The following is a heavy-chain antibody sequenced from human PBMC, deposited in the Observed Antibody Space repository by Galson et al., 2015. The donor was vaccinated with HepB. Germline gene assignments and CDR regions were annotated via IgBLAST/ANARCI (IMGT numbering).Heavy chain of an antibody. V-gene: IGHV1-2*02. CDR2: INPNTGST. CDR1: GYTFNDYS. J-gene: IGHJ3*02. CDR3: ARGLGHMIMFGEFVAPSDIFDI. D-gene: IGHD3-16*01. Sequence: SVKVSCKASGYTFNDYSIHWVRQAPGQGLEWMGRINPNTGSTLFARQFQGRVTLTRDTSISTAYMELNSLTSDDTAVYCCARGLGHMIMFGEFVAPSDIFDIWGQGTMVTVSS.